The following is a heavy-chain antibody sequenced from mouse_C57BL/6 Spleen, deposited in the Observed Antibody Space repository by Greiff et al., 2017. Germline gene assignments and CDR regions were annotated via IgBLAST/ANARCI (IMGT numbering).Heavy chain of an antibody. V-gene: IGHV5-6*02. J-gene: IGHJ2*01. CDR2: ISSGGSYT. Sequence: EVKLEESGGDLVKPGGSLKLSCAASGFTFSSYGMSWVRQTPDKRLEWVATISSGGSYTYYPDSVKGRFTISRDNAKNTLYLQMSSLKSEDTAMYYCARRRDSYFDYWRQGTTLTVSS. CDR3: ARRRDSYFDY. CDR1: GFTFSSYG.